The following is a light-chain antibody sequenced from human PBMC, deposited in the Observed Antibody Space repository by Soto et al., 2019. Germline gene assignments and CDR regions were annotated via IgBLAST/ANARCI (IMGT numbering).Light chain of an antibody. CDR3: HQYGNSPWT. V-gene: IGKV3-20*01. CDR1: QSVSSSY. CDR2: GVS. Sequence: IELTQSPGTLSLSPGKITTLYYRASQSVSSSYLAWYQQKPGQAPRLIIHGVSSRATGIPDRFSGSGSGTDCTLTISRLDPEDVAVYYCHQYGNSPWTLGQGTKVDIK. J-gene: IGKJ1*01.